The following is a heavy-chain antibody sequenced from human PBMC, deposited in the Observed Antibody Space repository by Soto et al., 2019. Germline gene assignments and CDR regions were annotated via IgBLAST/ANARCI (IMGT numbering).Heavy chain of an antibody. CDR1: GFTFSDYY. D-gene: IGHD3-3*02. CDR3: ARNAKSPFSEAPYGVDV. V-gene: IGHV3-11*06. CDR2: ISSSNSYT. J-gene: IGHJ6*02. Sequence: GGSLRLSCAASGFTFSDYYMSWIRQAPGKGLEWVSYISSSNSYTNYADSVKGRFTISRDNAKNSLYLQLNSLRAEDTAVYYCARNAKSPFSEAPYGVDVWGQGTTVTVSS.